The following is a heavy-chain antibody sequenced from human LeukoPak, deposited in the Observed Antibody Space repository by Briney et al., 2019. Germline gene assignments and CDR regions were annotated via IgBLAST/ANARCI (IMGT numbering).Heavy chain of an antibody. Sequence: ASVKVSCKASGYTFTSYGISWVRQAPGQGLEWMGWISAYNGNTNYAQKLQGRVTMTTDTSTCTAYMELRSLRSDDTAVYYCARQLDYYGSGSYHYWGQGTLVTVSS. CDR2: ISAYNGNT. D-gene: IGHD3-10*01. V-gene: IGHV1-18*01. J-gene: IGHJ4*02. CDR3: ARQLDYYGSGSYHY. CDR1: GYTFTSYG.